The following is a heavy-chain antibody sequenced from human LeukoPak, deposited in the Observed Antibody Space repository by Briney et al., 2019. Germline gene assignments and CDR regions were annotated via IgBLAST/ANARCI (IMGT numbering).Heavy chain of an antibody. V-gene: IGHV4-34*01. CDR1: GGSFSGYY. J-gene: IGHJ4*02. D-gene: IGHD3-22*01. CDR2: INHSGST. CDR3: ARSRYYDSSGYYQY. Sequence: PSETLSLTCAVYGGSFSGYYWNWIRQPPGKGLEWIGEINHSGSTNYNPSLKSRVTISVDTSKNQFSLKLSSVTAADTAVYYCARSRYYDSSGYYQYWGQGTLVTVSS.